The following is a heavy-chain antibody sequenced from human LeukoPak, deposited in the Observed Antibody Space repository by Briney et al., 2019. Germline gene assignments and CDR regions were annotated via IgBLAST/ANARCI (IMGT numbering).Heavy chain of an antibody. J-gene: IGHJ5*02. Sequence: ASVKVSCKTSGYIFTDYYIHWVRQAPGQGLEWMGWINPKTGDTNSAEKFQRWVTMTRDTAISTAYMELNRLALDDTAVYYCARVVYSHGYCDRVTCPNWFDPWGQGTLVTVSS. CDR1: GYIFTDYY. V-gene: IGHV1-2*04. D-gene: IGHD2-2*03. CDR2: INPKTGDT. CDR3: ARVVYSHGYCDRVTCPNWFDP.